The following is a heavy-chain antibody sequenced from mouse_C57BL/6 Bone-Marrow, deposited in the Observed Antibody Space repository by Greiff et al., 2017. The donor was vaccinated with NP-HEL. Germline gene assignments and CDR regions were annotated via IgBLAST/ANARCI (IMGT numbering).Heavy chain of an antibody. Sequence: DVMLVESGGGLVQSGRSLRLSCATSGFTFSDFYMEWVRQAPGKGLEWISASRNKANDYTTEYSASVKGRFIVSRDTSQSILYLQMNALSAEDTAIYYCARDAGGSYWYFDVWGTGTTVTVSS. J-gene: IGHJ1*03. CDR2: SRNKANDYTT. CDR3: ARDAGGSYWYFDV. V-gene: IGHV7-1*01. CDR1: GFTFSDFY.